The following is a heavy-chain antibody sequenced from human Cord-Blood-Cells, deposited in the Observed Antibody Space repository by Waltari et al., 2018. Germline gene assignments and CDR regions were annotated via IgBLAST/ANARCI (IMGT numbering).Heavy chain of an antibody. Sequence: QVQLQESGPGLVKPSETLSLTCTVSGGSISSYYWSWIRQPPGKGLEWLGYIYYSGSTNYNPTLKRRVTISVDTSKNQFSLKLSSVTAADTAVYYCARLPYSSSWYPFDYWGQGTLVTVSS. V-gene: IGHV4-59*01. CDR1: GGSISSYY. D-gene: IGHD6-13*01. J-gene: IGHJ4*02. CDR3: ARLPYSSSWYPFDY. CDR2: IYYSGST.